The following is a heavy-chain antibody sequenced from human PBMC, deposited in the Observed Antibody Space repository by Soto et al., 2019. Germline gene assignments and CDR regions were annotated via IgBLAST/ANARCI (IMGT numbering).Heavy chain of an antibody. CDR3: ARGADPRMMIVVVLRNPLAS. CDR1: GYSFTSYW. J-gene: IGHJ3*02. V-gene: IGHV5-51*01. Sequence: GESLKISCKGSGYSFTSYWIGWVRQMPGKGLEWMGIIYPGDSDTRYSPSFQGQVTISADKSISTAYLQWSSLKASDTAMYYCARGADPRMMIVVVLRNPLASWGQGTMVTVAS. CDR2: IYPGDSDT. D-gene: IGHD3-22*01.